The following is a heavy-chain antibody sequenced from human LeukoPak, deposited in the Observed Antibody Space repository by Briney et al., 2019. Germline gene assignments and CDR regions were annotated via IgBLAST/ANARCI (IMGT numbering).Heavy chain of an antibody. D-gene: IGHD2-2*01. Sequence: GGSLRLSCAASGFTFSSYGMHWVRQAPGKGLEWVAFIRYDGSNKYYADSVKGRFTISRDNSKNTLYLQMNSLRAEDTAVYYCAKDQVRRFSVVVPAAIDYWGQGTLVTVSS. CDR1: GFTFSSYG. J-gene: IGHJ4*02. CDR2: IRYDGSNK. V-gene: IGHV3-30*02. CDR3: AKDQVRRFSVVVPAAIDY.